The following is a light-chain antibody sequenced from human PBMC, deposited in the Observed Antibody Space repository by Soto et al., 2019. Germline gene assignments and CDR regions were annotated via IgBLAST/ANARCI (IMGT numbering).Light chain of an antibody. Sequence: QPVLTQTPSASGTPGQRVSISCSGSSSNIGSNSVNWYQQLPGTAPKLLIYSNNQRPSGVPDRISGSKSGTSASLAIRGLQSEDEADYYCAAWDDGLNGPVFGTGTKLTVL. J-gene: IGLJ1*01. CDR2: SNN. CDR1: SSNIGSNS. V-gene: IGLV1-44*01. CDR3: AAWDDGLNGPV.